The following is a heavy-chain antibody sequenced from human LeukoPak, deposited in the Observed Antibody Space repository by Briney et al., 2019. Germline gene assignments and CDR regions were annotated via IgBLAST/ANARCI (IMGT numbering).Heavy chain of an antibody. CDR3: ASAHQLWFNY. J-gene: IGHJ4*02. CDR2: SNPSGGST. V-gene: IGHV1-46*01. D-gene: IGHD5-18*01. CDR1: GYTFTNYY. Sequence: ASVKVSCKASGYTFTNYYMHWVRQAPGQGLEWMGISNPSGGSTSYAQKFQGRVTMTRDTSTSTVYMELSSRRSEDTAVYYCASAHQLWFNYWGQGTLVTVSS.